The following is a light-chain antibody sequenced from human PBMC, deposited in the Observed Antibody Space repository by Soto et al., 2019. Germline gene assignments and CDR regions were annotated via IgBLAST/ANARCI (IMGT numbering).Light chain of an antibody. CDR2: KAS. CDR3: QHYDSYSGA. J-gene: IGKJ1*01. CDR1: QTISSW. Sequence: STLSGSVGDRVTITCRASQTISSWLAWYQQKPGKAPKLLIYKASTLKSGVPSRFSGSGSGTEFTLTISSLQPYDFATYSGQHYDSYSGAFGQGAKADI. V-gene: IGKV1-5*03.